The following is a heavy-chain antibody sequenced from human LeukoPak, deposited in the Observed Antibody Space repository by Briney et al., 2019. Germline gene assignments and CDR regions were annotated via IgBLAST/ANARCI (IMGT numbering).Heavy chain of an antibody. J-gene: IGHJ4*02. Sequence: GGSLRLSCAASGFPFSSYAMGWVRQAPGKGLEWVSSIRGNGERTFYADSVKGRFTISRDNSKNTLFLQMNSLRVEDTAVYYCAGGLLGCGGSSCHPTDYWGQGTLVTVSS. CDR1: GFPFSSYA. CDR2: IRGNGERT. D-gene: IGHD2-15*01. CDR3: AGGLLGCGGSSCHPTDY. V-gene: IGHV3-23*01.